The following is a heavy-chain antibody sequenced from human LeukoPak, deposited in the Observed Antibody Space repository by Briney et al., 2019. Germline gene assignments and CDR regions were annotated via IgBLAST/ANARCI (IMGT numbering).Heavy chain of an antibody. CDR3: AREGFGKQQLVRGWFDP. J-gene: IGHJ5*02. CDR2: ISSSSSTI. D-gene: IGHD6-13*01. Sequence: PGGSLRLSCAASGFTFSSYSMNWVRQAPGKGLEWVSYISSSSSTIYYADSVKGRFTISRDNAKNSLYLQMNSLRAKDTAVYYCAREGFGKQQLVRGWFDPWGQGTLVTVSS. V-gene: IGHV3-48*01. CDR1: GFTFSSYS.